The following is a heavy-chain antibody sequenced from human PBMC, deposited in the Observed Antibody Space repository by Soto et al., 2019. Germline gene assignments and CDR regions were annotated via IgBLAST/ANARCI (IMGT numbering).Heavy chain of an antibody. CDR1: GFTFSSYA. CDR3: ARDHTEYCTGGSCYWFDP. Sequence: GGSLRLSCAASGFTFSSYAMSWVRQAPGKGLEWVSAISGSGGSTYYADSVKGRFTISRDNSKNTLYLQMNSLRAEDTAVYYCARDHTEYCTGGSCYWFDPWGQGALVTV. V-gene: IGHV3-23*01. D-gene: IGHD2-15*01. CDR2: ISGSGGST. J-gene: IGHJ5*02.